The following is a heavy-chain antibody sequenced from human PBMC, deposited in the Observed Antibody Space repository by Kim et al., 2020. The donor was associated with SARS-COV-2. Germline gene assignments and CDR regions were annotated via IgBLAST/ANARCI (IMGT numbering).Heavy chain of an antibody. V-gene: IGHV1-46*01. CDR2: INPSGGST. CDR1: GYTFTSYY. Sequence: ASVKVSCKASGYTFTSYYMHWVRQAPGQGLEWMGIINPSGGSTSYAQQFQGRVTMTRDTSTSTVYMELGSLRSEDTAVYYCARVSSISYGSGISPANDAFDIWGQGTMVTVSS. D-gene: IGHD3-10*01. J-gene: IGHJ3*02. CDR3: ARVSSISYGSGISPANDAFDI.